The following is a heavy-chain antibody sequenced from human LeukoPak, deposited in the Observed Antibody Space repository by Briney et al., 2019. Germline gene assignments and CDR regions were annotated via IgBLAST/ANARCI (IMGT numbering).Heavy chain of an antibody. CDR3: ARDSPYRYFDKDDAFDI. J-gene: IGHJ3*02. CDR2: IYYSGST. V-gene: IGHV4-39*07. Sequence: PSETLSLTCTVSGGSISSSSYYWGWIRQPPGKGLEWIGSIYYSGSTYYDPSLKSRVTISVDTSKNQFSLKLSSVTAADTAVYYCARDSPYRYFDKDDAFDIWGQGTMVTVSS. CDR1: GGSISSSSYY. D-gene: IGHD3-9*01.